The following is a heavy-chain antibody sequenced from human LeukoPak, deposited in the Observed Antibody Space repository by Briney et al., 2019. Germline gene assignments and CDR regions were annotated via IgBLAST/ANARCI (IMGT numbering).Heavy chain of an antibody. V-gene: IGHV1-69*13. J-gene: IGHJ6*02. Sequence: ASVKVSCKASGGTFSSYAISWVRQAPGQGLEWMGGIIPIFGTANYAQKFQGRVTITADESTSTAYMELSSLRSEDTAVYYCAGTIFGVIYGMDVWGQGTMVTVSS. CDR1: GGTFSSYA. D-gene: IGHD3-3*01. CDR2: IIPIFGTA. CDR3: AGTIFGVIYGMDV.